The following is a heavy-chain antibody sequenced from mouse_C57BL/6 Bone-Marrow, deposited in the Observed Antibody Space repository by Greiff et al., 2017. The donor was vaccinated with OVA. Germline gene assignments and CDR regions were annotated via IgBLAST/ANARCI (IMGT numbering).Heavy chain of an antibody. V-gene: IGHV1-76*01. J-gene: IGHJ1*03. CDR2: IYPGSGNT. CDR3: ARNSYWYFDV. Sequence: LVESGAELVRPGASVKLSCKASGYTFTDYYINWVKQRPGQGLEWIARIYPGSGNTYYNEKFKGKATLTAEKSSSTAYMQLSSLTSEDSAVYFCARNSYWYFDVWGTGTTVTVSS. D-gene: IGHD2-12*01. CDR1: GYTFTDYY.